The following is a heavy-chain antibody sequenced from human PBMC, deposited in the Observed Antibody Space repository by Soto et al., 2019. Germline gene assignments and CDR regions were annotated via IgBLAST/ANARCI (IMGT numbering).Heavy chain of an antibody. Sequence: EVQLLESGGGLVQPGGSLRLSCAASGFTFSSYAMSWVRQAPGKGLEWVSAISGSGGSTYYADSVKGRFTISRDNSKNTLYLQMNSLRAEDTAVYYCVNLPSIAVAESWGQGTLVTVSS. CDR3: VNLPSIAVAES. CDR1: GFTFSSYA. J-gene: IGHJ5*02. V-gene: IGHV3-23*01. D-gene: IGHD6-19*01. CDR2: ISGSGGST.